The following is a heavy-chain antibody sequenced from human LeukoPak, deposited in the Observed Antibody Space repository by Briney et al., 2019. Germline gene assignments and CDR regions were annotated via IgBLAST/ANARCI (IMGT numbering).Heavy chain of an antibody. D-gene: IGHD1-1*01. CDR1: GGSLSDYY. V-gene: IGHV4-34*01. J-gene: IGHJ6*03. CDR2: INHSGST. CDR3: ASQVRLERRYYYYYMDV. Sequence: PSETLSLTCAVYGGSLSDYYWSWIRQPPGKELEWIGEINHSGSTNYNPSLKSRVTISLDTSKNQFSLKLSSVTAADTAVYYCASQVRLERRYYYYYMDVWDKGTTVTVSS.